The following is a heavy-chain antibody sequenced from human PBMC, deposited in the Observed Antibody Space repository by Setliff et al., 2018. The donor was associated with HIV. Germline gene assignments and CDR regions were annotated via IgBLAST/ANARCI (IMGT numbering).Heavy chain of an antibody. J-gene: IGHJ4*02. V-gene: IGHV1-2*02. Sequence: ASVKVSCKASASRYSFTAYYMHWVRQAPGQGLEWMGWINVNSGGTKYAQKFQGRVTMTRDTSISTAYMEVSSLRSDDTAVYYCARGSPTGDGLFDYWGQGTLVTVSS. D-gene: IGHD7-27*01. CDR2: INVNSGGT. CDR1: ASRYSFTAYY. CDR3: ARGSPTGDGLFDY.